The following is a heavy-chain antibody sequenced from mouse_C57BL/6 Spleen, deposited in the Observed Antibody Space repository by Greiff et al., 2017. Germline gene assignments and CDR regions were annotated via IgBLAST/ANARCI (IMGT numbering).Heavy chain of an antibody. V-gene: IGHV1-52*01. CDR3: ASTTVVGDYAMDY. D-gene: IGHD1-1*01. J-gene: IGHJ4*01. Sequence: QVQLQQPGAELVRPGSSVKLSCKASGYTFTSYWMHWVKQRPIQGLEWIGNIDPSDSETHYNQKFKDKATLTVDKSSSTAYMQLSSLTSEDSAVXYCASTTVVGDYAMDYWGQGTSVTVSS. CDR2: IDPSDSET. CDR1: GYTFTSYW.